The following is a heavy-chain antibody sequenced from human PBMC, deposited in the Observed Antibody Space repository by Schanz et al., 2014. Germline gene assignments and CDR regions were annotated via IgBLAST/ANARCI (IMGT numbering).Heavy chain of an antibody. V-gene: IGHV4-4*02. CDR2: IFHTGST. CDR3: ARGVRRGDGKNGYYNWFDP. D-gene: IGHD3-22*01. CDR1: GASISSNNW. Sequence: QVHLQESGPGLVKPSGTLSLTCAVSGASISSNNWWTWVRQSPGKGLDWIGEIFHTGSTKYNPSLKSRVTVSIDKPKNHFPLKLNSVPAADTAVYYCARGVRRGDGKNGYYNWFDPWGQGTLVTVSS. J-gene: IGHJ5*02.